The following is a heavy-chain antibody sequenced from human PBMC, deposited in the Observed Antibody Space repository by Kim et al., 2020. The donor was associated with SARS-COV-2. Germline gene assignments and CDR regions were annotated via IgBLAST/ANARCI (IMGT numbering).Heavy chain of an antibody. CDR3: ATLLGLGELSPSRPYYYYGMDV. D-gene: IGHD3-16*02. CDR1: GYTLTELS. CDR2: FDPEDGET. J-gene: IGHJ6*02. V-gene: IGHV1-24*01. Sequence: ASVKVSCKVSGYTLTELSMHWVRQAPGKGLEWMGGFDPEDGETIYAQKFQGRVTMTEDTSTDTAYMELSSLRSEDTAVYYCATLLGLGELSPSRPYYYYGMDVWGQGTTVTVSS.